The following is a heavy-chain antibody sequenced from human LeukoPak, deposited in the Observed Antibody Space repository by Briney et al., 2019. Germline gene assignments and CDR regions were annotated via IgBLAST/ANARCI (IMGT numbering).Heavy chain of an antibody. CDR3: ARRYYYDSSGYYPNWFDP. CDR1: GGSISNYY. Sequence: SETLSLTCTVSGGSISNYYWSWIRQPPGKGLEWLGYISYSASSNYNPSLKSRVTISVDTSKNQFSLKLSSVTAADTAVYYCARRYYYDSSGYYPNWFDPWGQGTLVTVSS. CDR2: ISYSASS. J-gene: IGHJ5*02. D-gene: IGHD3-22*01. V-gene: IGHV4-59*12.